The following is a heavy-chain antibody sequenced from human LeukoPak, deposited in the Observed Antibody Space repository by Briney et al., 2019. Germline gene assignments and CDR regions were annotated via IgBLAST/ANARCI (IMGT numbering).Heavy chain of an antibody. D-gene: IGHD4/OR15-4a*01. CDR1: GFTLSSYW. Sequence: GGSLRLSCAASGFTLSSYWMSWVRQAPGKGLEWVANIRQDGGEKDYVDSVEGRFTISRDNAKNSLSLQMNSLRAEDTAVYYCARRAGAYSHPYGYWGQGTLVTVSS. CDR2: IRQDGGEK. J-gene: IGHJ4*02. V-gene: IGHV3-7*01. CDR3: ARRAGAYSHPYGY.